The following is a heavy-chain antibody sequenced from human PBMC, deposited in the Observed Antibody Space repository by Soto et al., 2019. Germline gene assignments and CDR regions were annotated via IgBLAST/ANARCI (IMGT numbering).Heavy chain of an antibody. D-gene: IGHD3-3*01. Sequence: GASVKVSFKASAYSFTTYHIHWVRQAPGQGLEWMGLINPDAGATNYAQRFQGRLRLTRDTSTSTVYMELRSLRFDDTAVYYCARGQRFSDWFDPWGQGTLVTVSS. CDR1: AYSFTTYH. CDR3: ARGQRFSDWFDP. V-gene: IGHV1-46*01. J-gene: IGHJ5*02. CDR2: INPDAGAT.